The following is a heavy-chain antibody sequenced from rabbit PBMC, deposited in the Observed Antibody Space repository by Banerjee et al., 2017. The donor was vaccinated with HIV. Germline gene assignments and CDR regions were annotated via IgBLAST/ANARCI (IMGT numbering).Heavy chain of an antibody. V-gene: IGHV1S45*01. Sequence: QQQLEESGGGLVQPEGSLTLTCAASGFSFSNSYYMCWVRQAPGKGLEWIACIITAGSTGNIYYASWAKGRFTVSKTSSTTVTLQMTSLTAADTATYFCATDLGGYGGNGYASNLWGPGTLVTVS. J-gene: IGHJ4*01. CDR3: ATDLGGYGGNGYASNL. D-gene: IGHD6-1*01. CDR2: IITAGSTGNI. CDR1: GFSFSNSYY.